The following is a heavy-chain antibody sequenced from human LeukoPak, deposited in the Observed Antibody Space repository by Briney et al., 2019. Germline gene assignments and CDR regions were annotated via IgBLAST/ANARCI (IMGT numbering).Heavy chain of an antibody. J-gene: IGHJ4*02. CDR1: GFTFSRYW. CDR3: ARDPRGYFDY. CDR2: IKHDGREK. V-gene: IGHV3-7*01. Sequence: GGSLRLSCAASGFTFSRYWMHWVRQAPGKGLEWVANIKHDGREKSYVDSVKGRFTLSRDNAKNSLYLQMNSLRAEDTAVYFCARDPRGYFDYWGQGTLVTVSS.